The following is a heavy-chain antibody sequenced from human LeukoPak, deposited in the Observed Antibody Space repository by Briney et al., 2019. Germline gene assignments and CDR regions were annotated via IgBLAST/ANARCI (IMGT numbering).Heavy chain of an antibody. J-gene: IGHJ6*02. Sequence: ASVNVSCKASGYTFTGYYMHWVRQAPGQGLEWMGWINPNSGGTNYAQKFQGRVTMTRDTSISTAYMELSRLRSDDTAVYYCAITIFGVVIPVGMDVWGQGTTVTVSS. CDR3: AITIFGVVIPVGMDV. V-gene: IGHV1-2*02. D-gene: IGHD3-3*01. CDR1: GYTFTGYY. CDR2: INPNSGGT.